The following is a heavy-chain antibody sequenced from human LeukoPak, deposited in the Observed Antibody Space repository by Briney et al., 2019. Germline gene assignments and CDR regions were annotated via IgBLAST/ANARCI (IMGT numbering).Heavy chain of an antibody. CDR3: ARHGLEGGFGGGFDY. D-gene: IGHD3-10*01. Sequence: HGESLKISCKGSGYSFTTYWIGWVRQMPGKGLEWMGIIYPGDSDTRYSPSFQGQATISADKSISTAYLQWSSLKASDTAMYYCARHGLEGGFGGGFDYWGQGTLVTVSS. CDR1: GYSFTTYW. CDR2: IYPGDSDT. V-gene: IGHV5-51*01. J-gene: IGHJ4*02.